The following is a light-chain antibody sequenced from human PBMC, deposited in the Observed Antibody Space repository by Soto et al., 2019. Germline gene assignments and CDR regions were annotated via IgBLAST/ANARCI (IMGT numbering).Light chain of an antibody. J-gene: IGKJ1*01. V-gene: IGKV3-20*01. CDR1: ERVSSSY. CDR3: QQYGSSPWT. Sequence: PGERATLSCRASERVSSSYFAWYXXKXGXAXRXXXXAASRRAAGIPDRFSGGGSGTDFTLTISRLEPEDFAVYYCQQYGSSPWTFGQGTKV. CDR2: AAS.